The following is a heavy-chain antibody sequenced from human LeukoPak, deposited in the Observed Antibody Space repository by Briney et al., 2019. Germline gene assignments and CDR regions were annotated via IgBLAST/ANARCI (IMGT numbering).Heavy chain of an antibody. CDR1: GGSISSYY. J-gene: IGHJ6*02. CDR3: ARGEFTRYYYYYGMDV. Sequence: SETLSLTCTVSGGSISSYYWSWIRQPPGKGLEWIGYIYYSGSTNYNPSLRSRVTISVDTSKNQFSLKLSSVTAADTAVYYCARGEFTRYYYYYGMDVWGQGTTVTVSS. V-gene: IGHV4-59*01. CDR2: IYYSGST.